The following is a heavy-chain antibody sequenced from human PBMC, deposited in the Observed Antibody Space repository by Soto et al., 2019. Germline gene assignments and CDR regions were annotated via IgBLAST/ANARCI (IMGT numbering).Heavy chain of an antibody. D-gene: IGHD6-19*01. CDR3: AKDLSSIAVAGSMDV. CDR2: ISGSGGST. V-gene: IGHV3-23*01. CDR1: GFTFSSYA. J-gene: IGHJ6*02. Sequence: PGGSLRLSCAASGFTFSSYAMSWVRQAPGKGLEWVSAISGSGGSTYFADSVKGRFTISRDNSKNTLYLQMNSLRAEDTAVYYCAKDLSSIAVAGSMDVWGQGTTVTVSS.